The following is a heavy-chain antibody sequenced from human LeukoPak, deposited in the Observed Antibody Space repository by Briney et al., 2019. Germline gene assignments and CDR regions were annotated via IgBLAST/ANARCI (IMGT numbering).Heavy chain of an antibody. CDR2: MRRDGNEI. Sequence: PGGSLRLSCSASGFTFSTYWMSWVRQAPGKGLEWVANMRRDGNEIYYLDSVRGRFTISRDNAKNSLYLQMNSLRAEDTALYYCATSFPYMTTVTIENYWGQGTLVTVSS. CDR1: GFTFSTYW. D-gene: IGHD4-17*01. V-gene: IGHV3-7*03. J-gene: IGHJ4*02. CDR3: ATSFPYMTTVTIENY.